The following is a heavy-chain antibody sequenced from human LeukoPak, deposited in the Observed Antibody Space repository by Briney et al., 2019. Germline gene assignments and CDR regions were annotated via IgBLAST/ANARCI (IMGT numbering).Heavy chain of an antibody. CDR1: GFTFSSYS. J-gene: IGHJ4*02. V-gene: IGHV3-21*01. CDR2: ITRDGST. Sequence: GGSLRLSCAASGFTFSSYSMNWVRQAPGKGLEWVSSITRDGSTYYADSLTGRFSISRDNAKNSLYLQMISLRAEDTAVYYCARADYGDYGVDYWGQGTLVTVSS. D-gene: IGHD4-17*01. CDR3: ARADYGDYGVDY.